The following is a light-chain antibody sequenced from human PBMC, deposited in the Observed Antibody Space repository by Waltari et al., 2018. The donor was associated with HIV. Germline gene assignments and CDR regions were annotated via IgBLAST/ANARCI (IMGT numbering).Light chain of an antibody. CDR1: FYNNGGFTY. V-gene: IGLV2-14*01. CDR2: EVN. CDR3: AAWDDSLSAWV. J-gene: IGLJ3*02. Sequence: QSALTQPASVSGSPGQSITISCTASFYNNGGFTYVSWYQQHPGKAPKVIIYEVNNRPSGVSTRFSGSKSGTSASLVISRLQAEDEADYYCAAWDDSLSAWVFGGGTKLTVL.